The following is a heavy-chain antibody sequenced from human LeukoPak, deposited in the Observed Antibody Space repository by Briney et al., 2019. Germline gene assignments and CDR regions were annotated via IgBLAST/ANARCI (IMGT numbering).Heavy chain of an antibody. CDR1: GFTFSSYS. CDR2: ISSSSSYI. J-gene: IGHJ4*02. D-gene: IGHD1-26*01. CDR3: ARAFIVGATMWLDC. Sequence: PGGSLRLSCAASGFTFSSYSMNWVRQAPGKGLEWVSSISSSSSYIYYADSVKGRFTISRDNAKNSLYLQMNSLRAEDTAVYYCARAFIVGATMWLDCWGQGTLVTVSS. V-gene: IGHV3-21*01.